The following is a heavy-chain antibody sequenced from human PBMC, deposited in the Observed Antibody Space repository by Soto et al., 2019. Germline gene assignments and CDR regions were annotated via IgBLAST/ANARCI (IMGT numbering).Heavy chain of an antibody. Sequence: QVQLQQWGAGLLKPSETLSLTCAVYGGSFSGYYWSWIRQTPGKGLEWIGEINHSGSTNYNPSLNSRVAIAVDTAKSHFSGKVNSVPAADTAVYYCARRPYHVDTAMAFDYGGHGTVGTVSS. CDR2: INHSGST. V-gene: IGHV4-34*01. CDR1: GGSFSGYY. D-gene: IGHD5-18*01. CDR3: ARRPYHVDTAMAFDY. J-gene: IGHJ4*01.